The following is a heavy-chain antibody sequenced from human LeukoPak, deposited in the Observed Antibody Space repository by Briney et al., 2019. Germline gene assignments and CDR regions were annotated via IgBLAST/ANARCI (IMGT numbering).Heavy chain of an antibody. D-gene: IGHD3-22*01. CDR3: ARDKGSGSSGYFFFDY. J-gene: IGHJ4*02. Sequence: SVKVSRKASGGTFSSYAISWVRQAPGQGLEWMGRIIPIFGTANYAQKFQGRVTITTDESTSTAYMELSSLRSEDTAVYYCARDKGSGSSGYFFFDYWGQGTLVTVSS. CDR2: IIPIFGTA. CDR1: GGTFSSYA. V-gene: IGHV1-69*05.